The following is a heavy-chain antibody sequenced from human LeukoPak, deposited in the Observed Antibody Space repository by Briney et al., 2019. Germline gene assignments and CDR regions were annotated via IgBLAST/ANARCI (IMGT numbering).Heavy chain of an antibody. V-gene: IGHV3-30*03. CDR2: ISDDGSNK. Sequence: EGSLRLSCAASGFTFSNYAMHWVRQAPGKGLEWVAVISDDGSNKYYGDSVKGRFTISRDNSKNSLCLQMNSLRAEDTAVYYCARAQYSSGWYHSLDIWGQGTMVTVSS. D-gene: IGHD6-19*01. J-gene: IGHJ3*02. CDR3: ARAQYSSGWYHSLDI. CDR1: GFTFSNYA.